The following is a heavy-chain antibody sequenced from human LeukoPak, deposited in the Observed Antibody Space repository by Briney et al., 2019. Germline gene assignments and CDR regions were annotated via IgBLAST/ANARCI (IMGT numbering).Heavy chain of an antibody. CDR3: ARDPPWD. Sequence: GGSLRLSCAASGFIFTSYAMSWVRQAPGKGLEWVANINQDGSEKRYVDSVKGRFTISRDNAKNSLYLQMNSLRAEDTAVYYCARDPPWDWGQGTLVSVSS. D-gene: IGHD3-16*01. J-gene: IGHJ4*02. CDR1: GFIFTSYA. V-gene: IGHV3-7*04. CDR2: INQDGSEK.